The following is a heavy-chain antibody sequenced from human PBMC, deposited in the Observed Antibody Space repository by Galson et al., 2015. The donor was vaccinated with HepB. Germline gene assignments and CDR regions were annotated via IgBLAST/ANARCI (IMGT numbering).Heavy chain of an antibody. J-gene: IGHJ4*02. CDR3: ATDSYDFWSGYGEDFDY. CDR2: ISYDGSNK. CDR1: GFTFSSYG. Sequence: SLRLSCAASGFTFSSYGMHWVRQAPGKGLEWVAVISYDGSNKYYADSVKGRFTISRDNSKKTLYLQMNSLRAEDTAVYYCATDSYDFWSGYGEDFDYWGQGTLVTVSS. V-gene: IGHV3-30*03. D-gene: IGHD3-3*01.